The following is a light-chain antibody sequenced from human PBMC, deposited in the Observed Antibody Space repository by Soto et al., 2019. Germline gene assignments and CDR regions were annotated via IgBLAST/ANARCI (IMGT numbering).Light chain of an antibody. CDR1: ESVTSSH. CDR2: GAS. V-gene: IGKV3-20*01. CDR3: LQYESPTLCT. Sequence: EIVLTQSPGTLSLSPGEGATLSCRASESVTSSHLAWYQQKPGQAPRLLTYGASTRATGIPDRFSGSGSGTDFSLSISRLEPEDFALYYCLQYESPTLCTFGQGTQLEI. J-gene: IGKJ2*02.